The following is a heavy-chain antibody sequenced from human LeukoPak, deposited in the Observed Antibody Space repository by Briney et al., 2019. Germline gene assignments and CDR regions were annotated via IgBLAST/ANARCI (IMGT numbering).Heavy chain of an antibody. CDR3: ARQSTEYCSSTSCYKRGYYYYYYMDV. J-gene: IGHJ6*03. D-gene: IGHD2-2*02. CDR1: GGSISSSSYY. CDR2: INHSGST. Sequence: SETLSLTCTVSGGSISSSSYYWGWIRQPPGKGLEWIGEINHSGSTNYNPSLKSRVTISVDTSKNQFSLKLSSVTAADTAVYYCARQSTEYCSSTSCYKRGYYYYYYMDVWGKGTTVTVSS. V-gene: IGHV4-39*01.